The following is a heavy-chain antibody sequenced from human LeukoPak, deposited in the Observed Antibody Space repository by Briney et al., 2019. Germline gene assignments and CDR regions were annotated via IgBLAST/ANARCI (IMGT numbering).Heavy chain of an antibody. Sequence: GGSLRLSCAASGFTFSSYAMSWVRQAPGKGLEWVSAISGSGGSTYYADSVKGRFTFSRDNSKHTLYLQMNSLRAEDTAVYYCAKGDYDGSGPLNYYFDYWGQGTLVTVSS. CDR3: AKGDYDGSGPLNYYFDY. D-gene: IGHD3-22*01. V-gene: IGHV3-23*01. CDR1: GFTFSSYA. CDR2: ISGSGGST. J-gene: IGHJ4*02.